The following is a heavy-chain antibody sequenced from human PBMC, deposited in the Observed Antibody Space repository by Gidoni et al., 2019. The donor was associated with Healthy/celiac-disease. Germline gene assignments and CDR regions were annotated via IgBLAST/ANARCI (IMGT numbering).Heavy chain of an antibody. CDR2: INPSGGST. CDR3: ARDPVDRADYLGTYVDTASSLDY. CDR1: GYTFTSYY. V-gene: IGHV1-46*03. D-gene: IGHD5-18*01. Sequence: QVQLVQSGAEVKKPGASVKVSCKASGYTFTSYYMHWVRKAPGQGLEWMGIINPSGGSTSYAQKFQGRVTMTRDTSTSTVYMELSSLRSEDTAVYYCARDPVDRADYLGTYVDTASSLDYWGQGTLVTVSS. J-gene: IGHJ4*02.